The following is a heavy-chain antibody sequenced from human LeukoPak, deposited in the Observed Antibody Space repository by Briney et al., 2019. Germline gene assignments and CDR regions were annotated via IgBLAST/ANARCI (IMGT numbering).Heavy chain of an antibody. CDR1: AYTLTELS. Sequence: GASVTLSCTFSAYTLTELSMHWVRQAPGKGLEWMGGFDPEDGETIYAQKFQGRVTMTEDTSTATAYMELSSLRSKDTAVYDCARDPGIGAFDIWGQGTMVTVSS. J-gene: IGHJ3*02. CDR2: FDPEDGET. CDR3: ARDPGIGAFDI. D-gene: IGHD6-13*01. V-gene: IGHV1-24*01.